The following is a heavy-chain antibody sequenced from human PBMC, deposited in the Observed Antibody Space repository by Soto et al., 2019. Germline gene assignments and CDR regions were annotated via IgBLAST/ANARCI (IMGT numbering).Heavy chain of an antibody. J-gene: IGHJ6*01. CDR2: ISSSGSTI. CDR3: ARDSAAMADYYYYGMDV. D-gene: IGHD5-18*01. V-gene: IGHV3-11*01. CDR1: GVTFSDYD. Sequence: GGSLKISCAASGVTFSDYDMSWIRQAQGKGLEWVSYISSSGSTIYYADSVKGRFTISRDNAKNSLYLQMNSLRAEDTAVYYCARDSAAMADYYYYGMDVWGQGTTVTVYS.